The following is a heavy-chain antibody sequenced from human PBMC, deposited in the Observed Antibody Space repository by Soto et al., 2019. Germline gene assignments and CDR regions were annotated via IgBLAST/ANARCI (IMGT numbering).Heavy chain of an antibody. CDR1: GYTFTSYY. V-gene: IGHV1-46*01. CDR2: INPSGGST. D-gene: IGHD6-19*01. J-gene: IGHJ4*02. CDR3: ARSDARSGWHQYPIPDDY. Sequence: GASVKVSCKASGYTFTSYYMHWVRQAPGQGLEWMGIINPSGGSTSYAQKFQGRVTMTRDTSTSTVYMELSSLRSEDTAVYYCARSDARSGWHQYPIPDDYWGQGTLVTVSS.